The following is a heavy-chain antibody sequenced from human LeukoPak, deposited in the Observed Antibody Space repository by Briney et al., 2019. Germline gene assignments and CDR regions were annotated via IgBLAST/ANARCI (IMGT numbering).Heavy chain of an antibody. J-gene: IGHJ3*02. CDR3: ARDQAGLYCSSTSCYTSDAFYI. V-gene: IGHV3-20*03. CDR2: IVRNGDST. CDR1: GFTLSDYG. D-gene: IGHD2-2*02. Sequence: PGGSLRVSSAAPGFTLSDYGMSSGRRALGEGLEWGSDIVRNGDSTGYADSGEGRFTISRDNAKNSLYLQMDSLRAEDTALYYCARDQAGLYCSSTSCYTSDAFYIWGQGTIVTVSS.